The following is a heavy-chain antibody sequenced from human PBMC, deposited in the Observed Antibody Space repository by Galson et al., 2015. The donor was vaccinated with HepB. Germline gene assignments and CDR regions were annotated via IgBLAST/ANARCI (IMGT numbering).Heavy chain of an antibody. CDR2: ISGNGATR. CDR1: GFTFSTYA. CDR3: AKDIDFWSGPGADY. D-gene: IGHD3-3*01. V-gene: IGHV3-23*01. J-gene: IGHJ4*02. Sequence: SLRLSCAASGFTFSTYAMNWVRQAPGKGLEWVSGISGNGATRDYADSVTGRFTISRDNSKNTVYLQMNSLRVEDTAVYYCAKDIDFWSGPGADYWGQGTLVTVSS.